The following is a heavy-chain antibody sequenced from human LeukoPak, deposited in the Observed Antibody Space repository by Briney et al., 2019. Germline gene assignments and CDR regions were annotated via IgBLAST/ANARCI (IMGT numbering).Heavy chain of an antibody. J-gene: IGHJ3*02. Sequence: TGGSLRLSCAASGFTFSSYAMSWVRQAPGKGLEWVSVISGNGGRTYYADSVKGRFTISRDNSNTTLYLQMNSLRPENTAVYYCARDPDSSSWYQKAFDIWGQGTMVTVSS. V-gene: IGHV3-23*01. CDR2: ISGNGGRT. CDR3: ARDPDSSSWYQKAFDI. CDR1: GFTFSSYA. D-gene: IGHD6-13*01.